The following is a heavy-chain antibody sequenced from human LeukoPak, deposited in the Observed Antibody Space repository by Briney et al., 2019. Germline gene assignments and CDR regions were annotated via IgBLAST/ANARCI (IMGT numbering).Heavy chain of an antibody. CDR3: TTSHYDFWSGYYPLRN. V-gene: IGHV3-15*07. Sequence: WVRQAPGKGLEWVGRIKSKTDGGTTDYAAPVKGRFTISRDDSKNTLYLQMNSLKTEDTAVYYCTTSHYDFWSGYYPLRNWGQGTLVTVSS. J-gene: IGHJ4*02. D-gene: IGHD3-3*01. CDR2: IKSKTDGGTT.